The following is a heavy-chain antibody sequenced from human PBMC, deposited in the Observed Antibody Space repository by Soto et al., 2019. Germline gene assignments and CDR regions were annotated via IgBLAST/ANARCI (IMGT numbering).Heavy chain of an antibody. Sequence: GESLKISCKGSGYTFTSSWVAWVRQMPGKGLEWMGIIFPRDSETRYSPSFQGQVTISADKSVTTTYLQWSSLKASDTAIYYCAASIFYYGMDVWGQGTTVTVSS. J-gene: IGHJ6*02. CDR1: GYTFTSSW. CDR2: IFPRDSET. V-gene: IGHV5-51*01. CDR3: AASIFYYGMDV.